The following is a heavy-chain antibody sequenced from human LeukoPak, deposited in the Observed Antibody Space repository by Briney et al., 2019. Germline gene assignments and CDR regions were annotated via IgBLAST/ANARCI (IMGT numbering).Heavy chain of an antibody. CDR1: GFTFSSYG. CDR3: AKDHGSGSYYSWFDP. Sequence: GGSLRLSCAASGFTFSSYGIHWVRQTPGKGLEWMAVISYDGSNKYYGDSVKGRFTISRDNSKNTLYLQMNSLRAEDTAVYYCAKDHGSGSYYSWFDPWGQGTLVTVSS. D-gene: IGHD3-10*01. V-gene: IGHV3-30*18. CDR2: ISYDGSNK. J-gene: IGHJ5*02.